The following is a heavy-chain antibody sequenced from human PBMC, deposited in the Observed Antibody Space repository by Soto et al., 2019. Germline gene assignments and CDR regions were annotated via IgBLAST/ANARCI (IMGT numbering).Heavy chain of an antibody. CDR2: IYYSGST. J-gene: IGHJ6*03. V-gene: IGHV4-59*01. Sequence: SETLSLTCTVSGGSISSYYWSWIRQPPGKGLEWIGYIYYSGSTNYNPSLKSRVTISVDTSKNQFSLKLSSVTAADTAVYYCARVSALYSSSWYYYYYYMDVWGKGTTVTVSS. CDR1: GGSISSYY. CDR3: ARVSALYSSSWYYYYYYMDV. D-gene: IGHD6-13*01.